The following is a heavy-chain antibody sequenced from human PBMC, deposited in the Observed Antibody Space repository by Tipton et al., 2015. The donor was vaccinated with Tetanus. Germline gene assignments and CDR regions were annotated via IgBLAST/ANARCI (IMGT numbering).Heavy chain of an antibody. Sequence: QLVQSGGGLVKPGGSLRLSCAASGFTFSSYSMNWVRQAPGKGLEWVSSISSSSSYIYYADSVKGRFTISRDNAKNSLYLQMNSLRAEDTAVYYCARVRDAEGWGFDYWGQGTLVTVSS. D-gene: IGHD1-26*01. CDR2: ISSSSSYI. V-gene: IGHV3-21*01. CDR3: ARVRDAEGWGFDY. CDR1: GFTFSSYS. J-gene: IGHJ4*02.